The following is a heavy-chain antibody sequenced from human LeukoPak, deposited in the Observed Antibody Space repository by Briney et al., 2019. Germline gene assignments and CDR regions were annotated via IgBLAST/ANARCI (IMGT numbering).Heavy chain of an antibody. D-gene: IGHD5-18*01. CDR3: ARDGGYGRRYNHHYGMEV. J-gene: IGHJ6*02. CDR1: GYTLTSYG. Sequence: GASVKVSCKASGYTLTSYGISWVRQAPGQGLEWMGWISAYNGNTNYAQKLQGRVTMTTDASTSTAYMELRSLGSDDTAVYYCARDGGYGRRYNHHYGMEVWGQGTTVTVSS. CDR2: ISAYNGNT. V-gene: IGHV1-18*01.